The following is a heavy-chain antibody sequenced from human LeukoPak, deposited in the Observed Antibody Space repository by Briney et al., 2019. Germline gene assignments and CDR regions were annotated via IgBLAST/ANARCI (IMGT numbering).Heavy chain of an antibody. Sequence: PSETLSLTCTVSGGSISSSTYYWGWIRQPPGKGLEWIGSIYYSGSTYYNPSLKSRVTISVDTSKNQFSLKLSSVTAADTAVYYCARRAYYDSSGTTHWGSNPKYYFDYWGQGTLVTVSS. CDR1: GGSISSSTYY. V-gene: IGHV4-39*01. J-gene: IGHJ4*02. D-gene: IGHD3-22*01. CDR3: ARRAYYDSSGTTHWGSNPKYYFDY. CDR2: IYYSGST.